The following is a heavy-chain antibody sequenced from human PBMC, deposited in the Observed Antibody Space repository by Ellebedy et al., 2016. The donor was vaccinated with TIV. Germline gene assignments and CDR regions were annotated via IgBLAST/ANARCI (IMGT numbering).Heavy chain of an antibody. V-gene: IGHV3-21*01. CDR3: VRDLGSVEVR. D-gene: IGHD2-2*01. CDR2: ISFNASYR. J-gene: IGHJ4*02. CDR1: GFTFGHYS. Sequence: GESLKISCAGSGFTFGHYSMNWVRQAPGKGLEWVSSISFNASYRYYSDSVRGRFTISRDNAKNSVFLQLNGLRVEDTAVYFCVRDLGSVEVRWGQGTLVTVSS.